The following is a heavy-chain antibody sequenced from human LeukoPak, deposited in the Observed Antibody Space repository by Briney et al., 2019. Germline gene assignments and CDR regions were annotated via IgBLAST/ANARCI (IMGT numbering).Heavy chain of an antibody. V-gene: IGHV4-31*03. CDR1: GGSISSGGYY. CDR2: IYYSGST. Sequence: SETLSLTCTVSGGSISSGGYYWSWIRQPPGKGLEWIGYIYYSGSTYYNPSLKSRVTISVDTSKDQFSLKLSSVTAADTAVYYCARDEKTGSVDYWGQRTLVTVSS. D-gene: IGHD1-26*01. CDR3: ARDEKTGSVDY. J-gene: IGHJ4*02.